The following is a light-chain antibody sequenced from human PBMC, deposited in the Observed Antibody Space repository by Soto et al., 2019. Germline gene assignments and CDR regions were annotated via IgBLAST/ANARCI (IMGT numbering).Light chain of an antibody. CDR1: QTVSSSY. CDR2: GAS. CDR3: QQYGDSPLT. J-gene: IGKJ1*01. Sequence: DIVLTQSPGTLSLSPGERATLSCRASQTVSSSYLAWYQQKPGQAPRLLIYGASTRAAGIPDRFSGGGSGTDFTLTISRLEPEDFAVYYCQQYGDSPLTFGQGTNVEI. V-gene: IGKV3-20*01.